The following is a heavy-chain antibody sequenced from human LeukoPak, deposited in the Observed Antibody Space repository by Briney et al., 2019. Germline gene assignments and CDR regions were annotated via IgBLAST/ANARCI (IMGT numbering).Heavy chain of an antibody. D-gene: IGHD3-22*01. Sequence: RSLRLSCAASGFTFSNYGMHWVRPAPGKGLEWVAVISYDGSNEYYADSVKGRFTISRDNSKNTLYLQMNSLRTEDTAIYYCAKEDVVVITIRYFQHWGQGTLVTVSS. CDR1: GFTFSNYG. J-gene: IGHJ1*01. V-gene: IGHV3-30*18. CDR3: AKEDVVVITIRYFQH. CDR2: ISYDGSNE.